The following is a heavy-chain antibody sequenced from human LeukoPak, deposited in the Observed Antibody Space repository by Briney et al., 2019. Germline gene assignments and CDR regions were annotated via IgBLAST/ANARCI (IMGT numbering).Heavy chain of an antibody. D-gene: IGHD5-12*01. J-gene: IGHJ4*02. V-gene: IGHV3-30*19. CDR3: ARERRGYSYGTLDI. CDR2: ISDNGLRT. Sequence: PGGSLRLSCTASGFTFTTYGLHWVRQSPGKGLEWVALISDNGLRTNYAESLKGRFTVSRDNSRNTMDLQMNNLRVEDTAVYFCARERRGYSYGTLDIWGQGTLVTVFS. CDR1: GFTFTTYG.